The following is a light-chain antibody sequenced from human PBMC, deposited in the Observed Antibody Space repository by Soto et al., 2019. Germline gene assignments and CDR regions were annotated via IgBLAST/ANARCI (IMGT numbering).Light chain of an antibody. CDR1: SSNIGAGYD. Sequence: QSVLTQPPSVSGAPGQRVTISCTGSSSNIGAGYDVHWYQQLPGTAPKLLIYGNSNRPSGVPDRFSGSKSGTSASLAITGLQAEGEADYYCQSYDSSLSGPVVFGGGTQLTVL. CDR3: QSYDSSLSGPVV. V-gene: IGLV1-40*01. J-gene: IGLJ2*01. CDR2: GNS.